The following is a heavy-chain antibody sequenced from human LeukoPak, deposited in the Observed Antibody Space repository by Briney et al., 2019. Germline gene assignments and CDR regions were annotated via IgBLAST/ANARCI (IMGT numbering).Heavy chain of an antibody. CDR2: IYYSGST. CDR3: ARGNRFGVVRGYSYGMDV. CDR1: GGSISSGGYY. D-gene: IGHD3-3*01. J-gene: IGHJ6*02. V-gene: IGHV4-31*03. Sequence: PSETLSLTCTVSGGSISSGGYYWNWVRQHPGRGLEWIVYIYYSGSTYYNPSLKSRFTISVDTSKNQFSLKLRSVTAADTAVYYCARGNRFGVVRGYSYGMDVWGQGTTVTVSS.